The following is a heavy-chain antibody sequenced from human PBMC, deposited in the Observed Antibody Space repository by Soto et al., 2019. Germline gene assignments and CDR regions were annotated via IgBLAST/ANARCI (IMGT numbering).Heavy chain of an antibody. D-gene: IGHD4-17*01. V-gene: IGHV3-15*01. Sequence: GGSLRLSCAASGFTFSNAWMSWVRQAPGKGLEWVGRIKSKTDGGTTDYAAPVKGRFTISRDDSKNTLYLQMNSLKTEDTAVYYCTTGSFEHDYVGSYLGWGQGTLVTVSS. CDR2: IKSKTDGGTT. CDR3: TTGSFEHDYVGSYLG. J-gene: IGHJ4*02. CDR1: GFTFSNAW.